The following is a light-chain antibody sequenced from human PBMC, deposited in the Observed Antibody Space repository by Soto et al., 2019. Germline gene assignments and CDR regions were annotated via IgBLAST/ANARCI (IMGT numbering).Light chain of an antibody. CDR2: KIS. J-gene: IGKJ1*01. CDR1: QSRVHSDGNTY. V-gene: IGKV2-24*01. CDR3: MQATEFPWT. Sequence: IVMTQTPLSSPVTLGQPASISCRSSQSRVHSDGNTYLSWLQQRPGQPPRLLIYKISNRLSGVPDRFSGSGAGTDFTLKIRRVEAEDVGLYYCMQATEFPWTFGQGTRVEIK.